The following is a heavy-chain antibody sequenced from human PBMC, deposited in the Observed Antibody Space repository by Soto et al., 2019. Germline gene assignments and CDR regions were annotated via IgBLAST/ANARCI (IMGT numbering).Heavy chain of an antibody. CDR1: GFTFSDYA. CDR3: ARDLLSGANYYAH. CDR2: ISYTGDFI. J-gene: IGHJ4*02. V-gene: IGHV3-21*04. Sequence: DVQLVESGGGLVKPGGSLRLSCAASGFTFSDYAMNWVRQAPGKGLEWVSSISYTGDFIYYADSVKGRFTISRDNATNALYLQMTGPTGDDTAVYYCARDLLSGANYYAHWGQGTLVTVSA. D-gene: IGHD6-19*01.